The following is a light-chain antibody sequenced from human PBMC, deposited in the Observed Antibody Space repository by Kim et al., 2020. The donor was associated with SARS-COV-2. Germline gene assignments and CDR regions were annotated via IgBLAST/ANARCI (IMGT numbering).Light chain of an antibody. V-gene: IGKV3-20*01. J-gene: IGKJ1*01. CDR3: QQYGYSTWP. CDR2: GAS. CDR1: QSINNNY. Sequence: EMELTQSPGTLSLSPGERATLSCRASQSINNNYLAWYQKKVGQPPRLLIYGASSRATGIPGRFSGSGSGTDFTLTISSLEAEDFAVYYCQQYGYSTWPLGPGTKVDIK.